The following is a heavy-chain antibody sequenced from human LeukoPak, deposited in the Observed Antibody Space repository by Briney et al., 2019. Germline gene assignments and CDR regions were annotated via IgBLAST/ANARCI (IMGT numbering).Heavy chain of an antibody. J-gene: IGHJ3*02. V-gene: IGHV4-39*01. CDR2: IYYSGST. CDR1: AGSISSSSYY. D-gene: IGHD2/OR15-2a*01. Sequence: PPETLSLTCTVPAGSISSSSYYWGWIRQPPGKGLEWIGSIYYSGSTYYNPSLKSRVTISVDTSKNQFSLKLSSVTAADTAVYYCANQEYDAFDIWGQGTMVTVSS. CDR3: ANQEYDAFDI.